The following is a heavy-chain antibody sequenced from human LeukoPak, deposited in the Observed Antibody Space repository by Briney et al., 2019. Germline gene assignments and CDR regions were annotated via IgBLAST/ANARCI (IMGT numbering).Heavy chain of an antibody. CDR1: GGTFSSYA. D-gene: IGHD3-10*01. CDR2: IIPILGIA. V-gene: IGHV1-69*04. Sequence: REASVKVSCKASGGTFSSYAISWVRQAPGQGLEWMGRIIPILGIANYAQKFQGRVTVTADKSTSTAYMELSSLRSEDTAVYYCARAGFGSGSYWWFDPWGQGTLVTVSS. J-gene: IGHJ5*02. CDR3: ARAGFGSGSYWWFDP.